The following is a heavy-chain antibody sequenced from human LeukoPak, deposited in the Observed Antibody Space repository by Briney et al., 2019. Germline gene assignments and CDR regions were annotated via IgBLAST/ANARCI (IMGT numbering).Heavy chain of an antibody. V-gene: IGHV3-74*01. Sequence: GGSLRLSCAASGFTFSSYWMHWVRQAPGKGLVWVSRINTDGSSTSYADSVKGRFTISRDNAKNTLYLQMNSLGAEDTAVYYCARGARAKIDAFDIWGQGTMVTVSS. CDR3: ARGARAKIDAFDI. J-gene: IGHJ3*02. CDR1: GFTFSSYW. CDR2: INTDGSST. D-gene: IGHD3-16*01.